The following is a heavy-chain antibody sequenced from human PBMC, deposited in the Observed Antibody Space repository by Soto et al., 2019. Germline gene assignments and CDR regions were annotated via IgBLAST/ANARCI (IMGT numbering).Heavy chain of an antibody. J-gene: IGHJ4*02. CDR2: ISWNSGSI. Sequence: EVQLVESGGGLVQPGRSLRLSCAASGFTFDDYAMHWVRQAPGKGLEWVSGISWNSGSICYADSVKGRFTISRDNAKNSLYLQMNSLRAEDTALYYCAKSPSYYGDFDYWGQGTLVTVSS. D-gene: IGHD4-17*01. V-gene: IGHV3-9*01. CDR1: GFTFDDYA. CDR3: AKSPSYYGDFDY.